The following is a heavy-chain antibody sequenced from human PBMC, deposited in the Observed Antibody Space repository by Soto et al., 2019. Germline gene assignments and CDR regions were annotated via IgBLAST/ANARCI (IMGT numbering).Heavy chain of an antibody. CDR1: NFSLSPFG. V-gene: IGHV3-30*18. D-gene: IGHD6-13*01. Sequence: QVQVVESGGGVVQPGGSLRLSCAASNFSLSPFGMHWVRQAPGKGLAWVAIILYDGTEKYYGDSVKGRFTISRDNSQNTVYLDMKTVRVEDTYVYFCAKALFPRKEAAGIGAGFDFRGQGTLVTVSS. J-gene: IGHJ4*02. CDR3: AKALFPRKEAAGIGAGFDF. CDR2: ILYDGTEK.